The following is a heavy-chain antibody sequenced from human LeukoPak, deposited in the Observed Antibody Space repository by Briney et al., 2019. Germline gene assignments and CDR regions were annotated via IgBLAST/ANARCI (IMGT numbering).Heavy chain of an antibody. Sequence: ASVKVSCKASGYTFTGYYMHWVRQAPGQGLEWMGWINPNSGGTNYAQKLKGRFTMTRDKANNTAYMELSRLRSDDTAVYYCARDLTWGEDCSSTSCPIDYWGQGTLVTVSS. D-gene: IGHD2-2*01. V-gene: IGHV1-2*02. CDR2: INPNSGGT. J-gene: IGHJ4*02. CDR1: GYTFTGYY. CDR3: ARDLTWGEDCSSTSCPIDY.